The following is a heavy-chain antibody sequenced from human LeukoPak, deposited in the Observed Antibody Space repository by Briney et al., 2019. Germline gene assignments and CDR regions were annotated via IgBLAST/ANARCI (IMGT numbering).Heavy chain of an antibody. CDR1: GFTFSSYW. J-gene: IGHJ4*02. V-gene: IGHV3-74*01. CDR2: INSDGSST. D-gene: IGHD5-18*01. CDR3: ARGSGYSYGAVGY. Sequence: GGSLRLSCAASGFTFSSYWMHWDRQAPGKGLVWVSRINSDGSSTSYADSVKGRFTISRDNAKNTLYLQMNSLRAEDTAVYYCARGSGYSYGAVGYWGQRTLVTVSS.